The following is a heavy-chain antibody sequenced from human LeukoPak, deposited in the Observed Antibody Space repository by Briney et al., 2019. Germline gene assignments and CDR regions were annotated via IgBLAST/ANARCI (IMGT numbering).Heavy chain of an antibody. V-gene: IGHV3-23*01. D-gene: IGHD6-13*01. CDR1: GFTFSSYA. CDR3: AKDLDSSSWYLFIPFDY. J-gene: IGHJ4*02. CDR2: ISGSGGST. Sequence: GGSLRLSCAASGFTFSSYAMSWVRQAPGKGLEWVSAISGSGGSTYYADSVKGRFTISRDNSKNTLYLQMNSLRAEDTAVYYCAKDLDSSSWYLFIPFDYWGQGTLVTASS.